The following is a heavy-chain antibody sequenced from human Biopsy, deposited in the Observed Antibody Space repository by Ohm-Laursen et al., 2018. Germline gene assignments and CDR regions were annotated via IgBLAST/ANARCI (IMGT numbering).Heavy chain of an antibody. CDR3: ARATNSTGWPYYYFYGMDV. D-gene: IGHD2/OR15-2a*01. CDR2: INPNSGGT. CDR1: GYTFTGYY. V-gene: IGHV1-2*02. J-gene: IGHJ6*02. Sequence: ASVKVSCKPSGYTFTGYYIHWVRQAPGHGLECMGWINPNSGGTKFAQKFQGRVTMTSDTSMNTAYMELNRLRSDDTAVYYCARATNSTGWPYYYFYGMDVWGQGTTVTVSS.